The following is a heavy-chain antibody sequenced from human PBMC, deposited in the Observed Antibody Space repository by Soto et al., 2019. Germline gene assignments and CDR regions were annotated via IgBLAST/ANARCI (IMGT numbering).Heavy chain of an antibody. Sequence: EVQLVESGGGLIQPGGSLKLSCAASGFTVGNNYMSWVRQAPGKGPEWVSLIYSTGTTKYADSVKGRFTVSRDNAKNTLYLQMNSLRAEDTAVYYCAKDGRGSGSHYNSVGYWGQGTLVTVSS. D-gene: IGHD3-10*01. CDR1: GFTVGNNY. CDR2: IYSTGTT. J-gene: IGHJ4*02. V-gene: IGHV3-53*01. CDR3: AKDGRGSGSHYNSVGY.